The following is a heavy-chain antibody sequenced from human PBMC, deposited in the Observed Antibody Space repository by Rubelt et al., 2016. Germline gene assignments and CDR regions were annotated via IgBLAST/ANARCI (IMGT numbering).Heavy chain of an antibody. J-gene: IGHJ4*02. Sequence: EVQLVESGGGLVKPGGSLRLSCSASGFTFSAYSMNWVRRAPGKGLEWVSYIDRHGSSSSARYADSVRGRFTISRDNARDTLYLEMNSLGVEDTAVYYCARDPAWGRLDSWGQGTLVTVPS. CDR2: IDRHGSSSSA. CDR3: ARDPAWGRLDS. V-gene: IGHV3-21*02. D-gene: IGHD3-16*01. CDR1: GFTFSAYS.